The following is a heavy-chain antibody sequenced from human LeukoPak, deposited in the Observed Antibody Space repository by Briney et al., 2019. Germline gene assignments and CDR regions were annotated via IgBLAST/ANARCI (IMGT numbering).Heavy chain of an antibody. D-gene: IGHD3-3*01. CDR1: GFTFSSYG. CDR2: ISDSGVGT. J-gene: IGHJ6*03. V-gene: IGHV3-23*01. CDR3: AKIGRSYDFWTGYYEEEVDYMDV. Sequence: GGSLRLSCAASGFTFSSYGMNWVRQAPGKGLEWVSGISDSGVGTKHADSVKGRFTISSKNTLYLQMNSLRAEDTAVYYCAKIGRSYDFWTGYYEEEVDYMDVWGKGTTVTVSS.